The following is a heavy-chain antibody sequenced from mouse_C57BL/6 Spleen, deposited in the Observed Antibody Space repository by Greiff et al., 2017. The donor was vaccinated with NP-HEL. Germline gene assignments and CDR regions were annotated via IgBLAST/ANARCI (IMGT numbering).Heavy chain of an antibody. J-gene: IGHJ2*01. V-gene: IGHV1-55*01. CDR2: IYPGSGST. Sequence: QVHVKQPGAELVKPGASVKMSCKASGYTFTSYWITWVKQRPGQGLEWIGDIYPGSGSTNYNEKFKSKATLTVDTSSSTAYMQLSSLTSEDSAVYYCAHYDYDVGYGYWGQGTTLTVSS. CDR3: AHYDYDVGYGY. D-gene: IGHD2-4*01. CDR1: GYTFTSYW.